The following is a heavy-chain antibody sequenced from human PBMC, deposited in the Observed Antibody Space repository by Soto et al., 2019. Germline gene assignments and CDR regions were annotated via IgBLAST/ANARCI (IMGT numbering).Heavy chain of an antibody. J-gene: IGHJ6*02. CDR1: GGYFSCDY. CDR3: AREWRYSSSSGGYYDYGMDV. D-gene: IGHD6-6*01. Sequence: SETLPLSCAVYGGYFSCDYGSWIRQHPGTGLEWILEINHIGSTDYNPSLKSRVTISVDTSKNPFSLKLSSVTAPDTAVYYCAREWRYSSSSGGYYDYGMDVWGQGTTVTGSS. CDR2: INHIGST. V-gene: IGHV4-34*09.